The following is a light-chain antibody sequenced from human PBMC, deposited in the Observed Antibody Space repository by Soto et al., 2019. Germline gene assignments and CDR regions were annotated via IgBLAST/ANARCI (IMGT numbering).Light chain of an antibody. V-gene: IGKV3-15*01. CDR1: ESVSSN. Sequence: EIVMTQSPATLSVSQGERATLSCRASESVSSNLAWYQQKPGQAPRLLIYSASARATGIPARFSGSGSGTEFTLTISRLEPEDFAVYYCQQYGSSGLTFGGGTKVEIK. CDR2: SAS. J-gene: IGKJ4*01. CDR3: QQYGSSGLT.